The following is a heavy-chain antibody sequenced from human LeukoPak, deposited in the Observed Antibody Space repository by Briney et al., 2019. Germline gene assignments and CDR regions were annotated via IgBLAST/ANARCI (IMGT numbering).Heavy chain of an antibody. CDR2: ISYDGSNK. D-gene: IGHD3-16*01. J-gene: IGHJ3*02. Sequence: GGSLRLSCAASGFTFSSYAMHWVRQAPGKGLEWVAVISYDGSNKYYADSVKGRFTISRDNSKNTLYLQMNSLRAEDTAVYHCAKDSGRFGRSTPDAFDIWGQGTMVTVSS. CDR1: GFTFSSYA. V-gene: IGHV3-30-3*01. CDR3: AKDSGRFGRSTPDAFDI.